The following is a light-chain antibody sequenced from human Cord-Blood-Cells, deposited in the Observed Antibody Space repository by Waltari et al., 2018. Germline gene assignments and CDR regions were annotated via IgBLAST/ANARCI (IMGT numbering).Light chain of an antibody. CDR3: QQRNNWPPWT. Sequence: EIVLTQSPATLSLSPGERATLSCRASQSVSSYLAWYQQKPGQAPRLLIYDASNRATGIPARFSGSGSGTDFTLTISSLEPEDFAVYNCQQRNNWPPWTFGQGTKVEIK. CDR2: DAS. V-gene: IGKV3-11*01. CDR1: QSVSSY. J-gene: IGKJ1*01.